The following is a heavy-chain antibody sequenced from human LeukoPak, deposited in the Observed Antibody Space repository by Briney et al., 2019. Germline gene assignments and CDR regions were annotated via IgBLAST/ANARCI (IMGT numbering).Heavy chain of an antibody. CDR3: VKDGGDYGDYSYYFDY. D-gene: IGHD4-17*01. Sequence: PGGSLRLSCAASGFTFSSYSMTWVRQAPGKGLEWVSSISSSSSYIYYADSVKGRFTISRDNAKNSLYLQMNSLRTEDTALYYCVKDGGDYGDYSYYFDYWGQGTLVTVSS. CDR2: ISSSSSYI. CDR1: GFTFSSYS. V-gene: IGHV3-21*04. J-gene: IGHJ4*02.